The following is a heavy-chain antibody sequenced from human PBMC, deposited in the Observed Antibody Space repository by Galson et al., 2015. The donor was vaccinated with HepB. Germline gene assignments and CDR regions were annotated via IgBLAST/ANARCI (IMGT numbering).Heavy chain of an antibody. D-gene: IGHD3-22*01. CDR3: ARDRRYYDSSGYSDY. CDR2: ISSSSSTI. V-gene: IGHV3-48*02. Sequence: SLRLSCAASGFTFSSYSMNWVRQAPGKGLEWVSYISSSSSTIYYADSVKGRFAISRDNAKNSLYLQMNSLRDEDTAVYYCARDRRYYDSSGYSDYWGQGTLVTVSS. J-gene: IGHJ4*02. CDR1: GFTFSSYS.